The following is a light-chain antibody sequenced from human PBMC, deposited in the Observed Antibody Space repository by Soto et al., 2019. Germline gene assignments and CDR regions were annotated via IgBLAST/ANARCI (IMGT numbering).Light chain of an antibody. CDR1: SLHSTYT. CDR3: QTWATGPDWV. V-gene: IGLV4-69*01. J-gene: IGLJ3*02. CDR2: LDSDGSH. Sequence: QLVLTQSPSASASLGASVKLTCTLSSLHSTYTVVWHQQQPDKGPRYLMKLDSDGSHYKGDGIPDRFSGSSSGAERYLTISSLQSEDEADYYCQTWATGPDWVFGGGTKLTVL.